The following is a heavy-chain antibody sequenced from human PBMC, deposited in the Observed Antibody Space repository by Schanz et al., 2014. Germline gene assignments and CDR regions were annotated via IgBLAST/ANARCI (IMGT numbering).Heavy chain of an antibody. J-gene: IGHJ4*02. CDR3: ARDGEAAAGCDY. V-gene: IGHV1-46*03. CDR1: GYTFTSYY. D-gene: IGHD6-13*01. Sequence: QVQLVQSGAEVKKPGASVRLSCEASGYTFTSYYMHWVRQATGQGLEWMGIINPSGGSTSYAQKFQGRVTMTGDTSTSTVYMELSSLRSEDTAVYYCARDGEAAAGCDYWGQGTLIAVSS. CDR2: INPSGGST.